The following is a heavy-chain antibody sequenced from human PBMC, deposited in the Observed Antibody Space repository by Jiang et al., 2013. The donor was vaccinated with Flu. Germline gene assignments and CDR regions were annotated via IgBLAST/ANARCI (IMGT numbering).Heavy chain of an antibody. J-gene: IGHJ4*02. Sequence: SWLRQAPGRGVEWVGFIRNKLYRGTTDYAASVQGRFTISRDDSKSIAYLQMSSLKTEDTAVYYCTRDLVRDVILIPTTYFDYWGQGALVTVSS. V-gene: IGHV3-49*02. D-gene: IGHD2-8*01. CDR3: TRDLVRDVILIPTTYFDY. CDR2: IRNKLYRGTT.